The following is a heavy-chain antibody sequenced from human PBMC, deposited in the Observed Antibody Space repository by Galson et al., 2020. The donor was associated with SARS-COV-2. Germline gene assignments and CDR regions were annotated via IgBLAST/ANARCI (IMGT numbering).Heavy chain of an antibody. V-gene: IGHV3-23*01. CDR3: AKLSSPPLLEWSRWYFDY. Sequence: GGSLRLSCAASGFTFSSYAMSWVRQAPGKGLEWVSAISGSGGSTYYADSVKGRFTISRDNSKNTLYLQMNSLRAEDTAVYYCAKLSSPPLLEWSRWYFDYWGQGTLVTVSS. J-gene: IGHJ4*02. D-gene: IGHD3-3*01. CDR1: GFTFSSYA. CDR2: ISGSGGST.